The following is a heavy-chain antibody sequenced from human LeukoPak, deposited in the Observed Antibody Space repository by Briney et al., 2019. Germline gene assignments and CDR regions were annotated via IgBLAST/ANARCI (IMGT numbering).Heavy chain of an antibody. V-gene: IGHV1-2*02. CDR1: GYTFTGYY. CDR2: INPNSGGT. Sequence: ASVKVSCKASGYTFTGYYMHWVRQAPGQGLEWMGWINPNSGGTKYAQKFQGRVTMTRDTSISIAYMELSRLRSDDTAVYYCARGIAAIASLDPWGQGTLVTVSS. CDR3: ARGIAAIASLDP. D-gene: IGHD6-25*01. J-gene: IGHJ5*02.